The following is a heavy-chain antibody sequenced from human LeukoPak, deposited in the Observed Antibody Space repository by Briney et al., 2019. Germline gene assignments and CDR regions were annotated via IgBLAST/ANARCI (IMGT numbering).Heavy chain of an antibody. CDR3: ARTDETAPAEDFQH. CDR1: GFSVSSNY. D-gene: IGHD2-21*02. Sequence: GGPLRLSCAASGFSVSSNYMSWVRQAPGKGLEWVSVIYSGGSTYYADSVKGRFTISRDNSKNTLYLQMKSLRAEDTAVYYCARTDETAPAEDFQHWGQGTLVTVSS. CDR2: IYSGGST. V-gene: IGHV3-53*01. J-gene: IGHJ1*01.